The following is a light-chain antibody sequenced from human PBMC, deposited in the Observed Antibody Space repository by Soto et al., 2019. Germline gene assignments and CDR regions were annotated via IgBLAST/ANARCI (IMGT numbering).Light chain of an antibody. CDR1: QSVTTY. Sequence: EIVLTQYPAGLSLSPGERATRSCRASQSVTTYLAWYQQKPGQAPKVLIYRASSRATGIPDRFSGSGSGTDFTLTISRLEPEDFAVYYCQQYGSSPLTFGGGTKVDI. V-gene: IGKV3-20*01. CDR3: QQYGSSPLT. J-gene: IGKJ4*01. CDR2: RAS.